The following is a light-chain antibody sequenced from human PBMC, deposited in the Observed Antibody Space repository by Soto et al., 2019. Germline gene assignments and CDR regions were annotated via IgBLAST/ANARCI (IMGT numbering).Light chain of an antibody. Sequence: QSVLTQPPSASGTPGQRVFISCTGTSSNIGGTNYSYWYQQLPGAAPKLLMHSNNLRPTGLPERISGSKSGTSASLGNSGLRSDERAGDSCASLVARVDAVIFGGETK. J-gene: IGLJ2*01. CDR3: ASLVARVDAVI. V-gene: IGLV1-47*02. CDR1: SSNIGGTNY. CDR2: SNN.